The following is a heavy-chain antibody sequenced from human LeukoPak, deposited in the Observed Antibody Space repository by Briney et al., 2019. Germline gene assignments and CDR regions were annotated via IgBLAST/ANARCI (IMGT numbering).Heavy chain of an antibody. J-gene: IGHJ4*02. CDR1: GFTFDDYA. D-gene: IGHD2-2*01. CDR3: ARGQYQLL. Sequence: HPGGSLRLSCAASGFTFDDYAMHWVRQAPGKGLEWVAVISYDGSNKYYADSVKGRFTISRDNSKNTLYLQMNSLRAEDTAVYYCARGQYQLLWGKGALIIVSS. V-gene: IGHV3-30-3*01. CDR2: ISYDGSNK.